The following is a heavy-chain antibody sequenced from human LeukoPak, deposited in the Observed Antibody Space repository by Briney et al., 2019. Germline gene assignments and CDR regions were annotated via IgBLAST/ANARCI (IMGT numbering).Heavy chain of an antibody. D-gene: IGHD3-16*01. Sequence: ASVKVSCKVSGYTLTELSMHWVRQAPGKGLEWMGGFDPEDGETIYAQKFQGRVTMTEDTSTDTAYMELSSLRSEDTAVYYCATTGGDYVWGSPLDYWGQGTLVSVPS. CDR2: FDPEDGET. CDR3: ATTGGDYVWGSPLDY. J-gene: IGHJ4*02. CDR1: GYTLTELS. V-gene: IGHV1-24*01.